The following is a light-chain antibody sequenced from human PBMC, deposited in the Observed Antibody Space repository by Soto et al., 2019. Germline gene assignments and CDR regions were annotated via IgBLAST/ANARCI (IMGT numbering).Light chain of an antibody. J-gene: IGLJ2*01. CDR3: DTWDSSLSAVV. CDR1: SSNIGNNY. Sequence: QSVLTQPPSVSAAPGQKVTISCSGSSSNIGNNYVSWFQQFPGTAPKLLIHDNNKRPSGIPDRFSGSKSGTSATLGITGLQTGDEAEYYCDTWDSSLSAVVFGGGTKLT. CDR2: DNN. V-gene: IGLV1-51*01.